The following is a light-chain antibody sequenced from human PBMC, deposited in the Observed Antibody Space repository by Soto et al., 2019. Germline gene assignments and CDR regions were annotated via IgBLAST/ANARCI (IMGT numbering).Light chain of an antibody. V-gene: IGLV2-14*01. CDR1: ISDIGSYNY. J-gene: IGLJ2*01. CDR2: DVS. Sequence: QSVLTQPASVSGSPGQSITISCTGTISDIGSYNYVSWYQQYPGKAPKLMVYDVSNRPSGVSNRFSGSKSGNTASLTISGLQAEDEADYYCSSFTTSSTLFGGGTKLPVL. CDR3: SSFTTSSTL.